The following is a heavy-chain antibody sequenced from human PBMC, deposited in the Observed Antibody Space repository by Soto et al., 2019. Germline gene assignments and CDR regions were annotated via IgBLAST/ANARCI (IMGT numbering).Heavy chain of an antibody. CDR1: GGSVSNSHYS. CDR2: VYYRGTS. Sequence: AETLRDTFPVSGGSVSNSHYSWGWIRQSPVKGLEWIGSVYYRGTSYSKSSVKSLVTISVDTSNNQFSLNLNSVTASDTAVYLCVSQRTAVLKHAYFDYSSPGALVTVS. CDR3: VSQRTAVLKHAYFDY. D-gene: IGHD2-8*01. V-gene: IGHV4-39*01. J-gene: IGHJ4*02.